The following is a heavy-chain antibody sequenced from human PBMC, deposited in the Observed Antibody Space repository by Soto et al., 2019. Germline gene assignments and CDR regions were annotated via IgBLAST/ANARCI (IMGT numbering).Heavy chain of an antibody. CDR2: ISGYNGDT. Sequence: QGQLVQSGGEVKKPGASVKVSCKASGYTFTRYGISWVRQAPGQGLEWMGWISGYNGDTKYAQKLQGRVTMNVDSSTTTAYMELRSLTSDDRAVYYCAKNGQPPYYYYGMDVWGQGTTVTVSS. J-gene: IGHJ6*02. V-gene: IGHV1-18*01. D-gene: IGHD2-8*01. CDR3: AKNGQPPYYYYGMDV. CDR1: GYTFTRYG.